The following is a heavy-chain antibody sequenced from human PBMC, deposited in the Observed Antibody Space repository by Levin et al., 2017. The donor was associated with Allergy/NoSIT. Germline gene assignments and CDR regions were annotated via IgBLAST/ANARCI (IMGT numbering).Heavy chain of an antibody. CDR1: GFTFSSYA. J-gene: IGHJ4*02. CDR3: AKLPDIVVIPAAPEALYYSFGYFDY. CDR2: ISGSGGST. D-gene: IGHD2-2*01. Sequence: GESLKISCAASGFTFSSYAMSWVRQAPGKGLEWVSAISGSGGSTYYADSVKGRFTISRDNSKNTLYLQMNSLRAEDTAVYYCAKLPDIVVIPAAPEALYYSFGYFDYWGQGTLVTVSS. V-gene: IGHV3-23*01.